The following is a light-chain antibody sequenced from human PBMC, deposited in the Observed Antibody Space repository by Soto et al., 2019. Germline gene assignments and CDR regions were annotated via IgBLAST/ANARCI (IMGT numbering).Light chain of an antibody. CDR1: SSDVGGYNS. Sequence: SALTQPRSVSGSPRQSVTISCTGTSSDVGGYNSVSWYQQYPGKAPQLLIYHVTKRPSGLPHRYSGSKSGNTASMTISGLQAEDEADYYCSSYAGGLTMVFGGGTKVTVL. CDR3: SSYAGGLTMV. V-gene: IGLV2-11*01. CDR2: HVT. J-gene: IGLJ3*02.